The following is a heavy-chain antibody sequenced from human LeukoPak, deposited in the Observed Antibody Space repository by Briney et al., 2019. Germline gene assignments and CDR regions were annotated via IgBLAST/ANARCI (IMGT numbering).Heavy chain of an antibody. CDR1: GYTFTSYG. Sequence: GASVKVSCKASGYTFTSYGISWVRQAPGQGLEWMGWISAYNGNTNYAQKLQGRVTMTTDTSTSTAYMELRSLRSDDTAVYYCAGGLTYYYDSSGPYYMDVWGKGTTVTISS. D-gene: IGHD3-22*01. V-gene: IGHV1-18*01. J-gene: IGHJ6*03. CDR2: ISAYNGNT. CDR3: AGGLTYYYDSSGPYYMDV.